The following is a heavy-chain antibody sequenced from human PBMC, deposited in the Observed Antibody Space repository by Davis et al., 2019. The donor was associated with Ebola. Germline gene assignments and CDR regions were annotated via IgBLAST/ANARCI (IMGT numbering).Heavy chain of an antibody. CDR2: IYPGDSDT. CDR1: GYSFTSSW. CDR3: AKQESLYGSSDY. V-gene: IGHV5-51*01. J-gene: IGHJ4*02. D-gene: IGHD3-22*01. Sequence: GESLKISCTGSGYSFTSSWIGWVRQMPGKGLELMGIIYPGDSDTRYSPSFEGQVTISVDRSISTAYLQWSSLKASDTAMYYCAKQESLYGSSDYWGQGTLVTVSS.